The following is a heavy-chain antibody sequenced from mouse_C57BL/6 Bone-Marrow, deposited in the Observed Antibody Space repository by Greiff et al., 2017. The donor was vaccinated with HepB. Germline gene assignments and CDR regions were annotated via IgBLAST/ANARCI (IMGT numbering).Heavy chain of an antibody. Sequence: VQLQQSGAELVRPGASVKLSCTASGFNIKEDYMHWVKQRPEQGLEWIGWIDPENGDTEYASKFQGKATITADTSSNTADLQLSSLTSEDTAVYYCTRDYYYGSSLDYWGQGTTLTVSS. CDR2: IDPENGDT. D-gene: IGHD1-1*01. V-gene: IGHV14-4*01. J-gene: IGHJ2*01. CDR1: GFNIKEDY. CDR3: TRDYYYGSSLDY.